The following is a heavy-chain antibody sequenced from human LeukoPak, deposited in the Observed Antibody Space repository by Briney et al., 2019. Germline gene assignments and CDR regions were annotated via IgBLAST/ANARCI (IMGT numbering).Heavy chain of an antibody. CDR1: GGSISSGSYY. CDR2: IYTSGST. J-gene: IGHJ4*02. Sequence: PSETLSLTCTVSGGSISSGSYYWSWIRQPAGKGLEWIGRIYTSGSTNYNPSLKSRVTISVDTSKNQFSLKLSSVTDADTAVYYCARERGIAVAGAPDYWGQGTLVTVSS. D-gene: IGHD6-19*01. V-gene: IGHV4-61*02. CDR3: ARERGIAVAGAPDY.